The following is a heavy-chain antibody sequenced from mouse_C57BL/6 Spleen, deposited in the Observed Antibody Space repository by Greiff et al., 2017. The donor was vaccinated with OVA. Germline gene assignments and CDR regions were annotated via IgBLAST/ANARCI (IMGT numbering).Heavy chain of an antibody. V-gene: IGHV1-61*01. D-gene: IGHD1-1*01. CDR3: ARSGGSRMGY. Sequence: VQLQQPGAELVRPGSSVKLSCKASGYTFTSYWMDWVKQRPGQGLEWIGNIYPSDSETHYNQKFKDKATLTVDKSSSTAYMQLSSLTSEDSAVYYCARSGGSRMGYWGQGTTLTVSS. CDR1: GYTFTSYW. CDR2: IYPSDSET. J-gene: IGHJ2*01.